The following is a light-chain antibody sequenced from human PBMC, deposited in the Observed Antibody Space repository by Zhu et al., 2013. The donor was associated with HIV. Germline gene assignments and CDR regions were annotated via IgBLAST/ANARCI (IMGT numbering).Light chain of an antibody. CDR3: ISYTNRNTVGV. J-gene: IGLJ1*01. V-gene: IGLV2-14*01. CDR1: SSDIGDYNY. CDR2: EVR. Sequence: QSALTQPASVSGSPGQSITISCTGTSSDIGDYNYVSWYQHHPGKAPKLIIFEVRNRPSGVSNRFSGSKSGNTASLAISGLQAEDEADYYCISYTNRNTVGVFGTGTKVTVL.